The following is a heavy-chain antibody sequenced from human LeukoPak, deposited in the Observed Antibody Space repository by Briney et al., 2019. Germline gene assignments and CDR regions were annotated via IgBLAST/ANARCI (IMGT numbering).Heavy chain of an antibody. CDR2: IYYSGST. CDR3: ARPGSDGIAVYYFDY. CDR1: GGSISSYY. J-gene: IGHJ4*02. D-gene: IGHD6-19*01. Sequence: SETLSLTCTVSGGSISSYYWSWIRQPPGKGLEWIGYIYYSGSTNYNPSLKSRVTISVDTSKNQFSLKLSSVTAADTAVYYCARPGSDGIAVYYFDYWGQGTLVTVSS. V-gene: IGHV4-59*08.